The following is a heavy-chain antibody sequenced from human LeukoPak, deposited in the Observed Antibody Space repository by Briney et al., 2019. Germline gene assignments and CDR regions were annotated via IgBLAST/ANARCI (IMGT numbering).Heavy chain of an antibody. V-gene: IGHV3-30-3*01. D-gene: IGHD3-3*01. Sequence: GGSLRLSCAASGFFFSSYCMHWVRQAPGKGLEWLAVISSDGSNKYYADSVKGRFTISRDNSKTTLFVQMNSLRVEDMAVYYCARCRENDFWSGSPVDYWGQGTLVTVSS. CDR3: ARCRENDFWSGSPVDY. CDR1: GFFFSSYC. CDR2: ISSDGSNK. J-gene: IGHJ4*02.